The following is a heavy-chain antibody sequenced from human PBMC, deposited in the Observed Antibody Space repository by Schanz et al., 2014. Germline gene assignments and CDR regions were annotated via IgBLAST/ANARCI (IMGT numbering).Heavy chain of an antibody. V-gene: IGHV3-66*02. Sequence: EVQLVESGGGVVQPGRSLRLSCAASGFTFSTHAMHWVRQAPGRGLEWVSIIFTDGRTYYADSVKGRFTISRDSSKNTLFLQMNSLRTEDTAVYYCARLDPYCRSGTCSRAFDFWGQGTLVTVSS. CDR1: GFTFSTHA. J-gene: IGHJ4*02. CDR2: IFTDGRT. CDR3: ARLDPYCRSGTCSRAFDF. D-gene: IGHD2-15*01.